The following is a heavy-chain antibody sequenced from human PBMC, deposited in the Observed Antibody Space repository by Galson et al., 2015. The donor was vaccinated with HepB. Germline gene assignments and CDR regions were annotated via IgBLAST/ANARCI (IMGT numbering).Heavy chain of an antibody. CDR2: KYHSGSA. CDR1: GGSISSANW. V-gene: IGHV4-4*02. CDR3: ARGLWLGESSYGMDV. J-gene: IGHJ6*02. Sequence: ATLSLPCAVSGGSISSANWWPWVRQSPGQGLEWIGEKYHSGSANYNPSLKSRVTISVDKSNNHFSLRLTSVTAADTAVYYCARGLWLGESSYGMDVWGQGTTVTVSS. D-gene: IGHD3-10*01.